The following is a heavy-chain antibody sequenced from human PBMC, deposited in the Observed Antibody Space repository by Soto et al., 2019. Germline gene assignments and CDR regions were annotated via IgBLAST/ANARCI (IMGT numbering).Heavy chain of an antibody. V-gene: IGHV1-2*02. CDR2: VNPNSGGT. CDR1: GYTFTAYY. D-gene: IGHD3-3*01. Sequence: ASVKVSCKASGYTFTAYYMHWVRQAPGQGLEWMGWVNPNSGGTNYAQKFQGRVTMTRDTSISTAYMELSSLRSEDTAVYYCARGRPDYGFWSGYYFHYYYYGMDVWGQGTTVTVSS. CDR3: ARGRPDYGFWSGYYFHYYYYGMDV. J-gene: IGHJ6*02.